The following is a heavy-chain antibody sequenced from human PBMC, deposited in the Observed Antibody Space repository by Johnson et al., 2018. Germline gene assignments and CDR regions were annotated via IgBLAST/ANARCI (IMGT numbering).Heavy chain of an antibody. D-gene: IGHD2-15*01. J-gene: IGHJ3*02. CDR3: TRDIFPRVVVAAYDAFDI. CDR1: GFTFGDYA. Sequence: VQLVESGGGLVQXGRSLRLSCTASGFTFGDYAMSWFRQAPGKGLEWVGFIRSKAYGGKTEYAASVKGRFTISRDDSKSIAYLQMNSLKTEDTAVYYCTRDIFPRVVVAAYDAFDIWGQVTMVTVSS. V-gene: IGHV3-49*03. CDR2: IRSKAYGGKT.